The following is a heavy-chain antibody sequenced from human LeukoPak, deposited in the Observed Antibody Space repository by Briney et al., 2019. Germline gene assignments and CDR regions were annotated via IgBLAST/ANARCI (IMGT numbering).Heavy chain of an antibody. Sequence: PSETLSLTCAVSGYSISSGYYWGWIRQPPGKGLEWIGSIYHSGSTYYNPSLKRRVPISVDTSKNQFSLKLSSVTAEDTAVYYCARHWVRYSSSNPPDCWGQGTLVTVSS. V-gene: IGHV4-38-2*01. CDR2: IYHSGST. J-gene: IGHJ4*02. CDR3: ARHWVRYSSSNPPDC. CDR1: GYSISSGYY. D-gene: IGHD6-6*01.